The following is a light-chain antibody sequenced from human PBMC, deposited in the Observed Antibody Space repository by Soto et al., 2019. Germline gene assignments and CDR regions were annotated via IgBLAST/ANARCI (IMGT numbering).Light chain of an antibody. CDR3: QHYNSSSEA. CDR2: KAS. J-gene: IGKJ1*01. V-gene: IGKV1-5*03. CDR1: QTISSL. Sequence: DIQMTQSPSTLSGSVGYRVTITCRASQTISSLLAWYQQKPGKAPKLLIYKASTLKSGVPSRFSGSGSGTEFTLTISSLQPDDFATYYCQHYNSSSEAFGQGTKVDIK.